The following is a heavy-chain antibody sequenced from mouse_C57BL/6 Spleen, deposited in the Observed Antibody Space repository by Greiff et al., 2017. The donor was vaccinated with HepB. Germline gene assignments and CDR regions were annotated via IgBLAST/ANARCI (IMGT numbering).Heavy chain of an antibody. J-gene: IGHJ2*01. CDR1: GYTFTDYE. CDR3: TIGGTVFDY. Sequence: VQRVESGAELVRPGASVTLSCKASGYTFTDYEMHWVKQTPVHGLEWIGAIDPETGGTAYNQKFKGKAILTADKSSSTAYMELRSLTSEDSAVYYCTIGGTVFDYWGQGTTLTVSS. CDR2: IDPETGGT. V-gene: IGHV1-15*01. D-gene: IGHD4-1*01.